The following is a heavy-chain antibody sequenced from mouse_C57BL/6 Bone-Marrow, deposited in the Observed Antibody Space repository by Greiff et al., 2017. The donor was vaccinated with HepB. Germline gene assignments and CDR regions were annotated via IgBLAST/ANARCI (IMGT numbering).Heavy chain of an antibody. CDR1: GFTFRDYY. CDR2: INYDGSST. V-gene: IGHV5-16*01. J-gene: IGHJ1*03. D-gene: IGHD2-5*01. CDR3: ASYSNYGYFDV. Sequence: EVQLMESEGGLVQPGSSMKLSCTASGFTFRDYYMAWVRQVPEKGLEWVANINYDGSSTYYLDSLKSRFIISRDNAKNILYLQMSSLKSEDTATYYCASYSNYGYFDVWGTGTTVTVSS.